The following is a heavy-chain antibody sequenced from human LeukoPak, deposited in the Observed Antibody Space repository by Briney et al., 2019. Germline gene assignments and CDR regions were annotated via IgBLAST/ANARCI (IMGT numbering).Heavy chain of an antibody. Sequence: GGSLRLSCAASGFTFSSYAMHWVRQAPGKGLEWVAVISYDGSNKYYADPVECVFTISKDITNHTLHMQMNSLRPEDTAVYYCARASSSCYYFDYWGQGTLVPVSS. CDR3: ARASSSCYYFDY. V-gene: IGHV3-30*04. J-gene: IGHJ4*02. D-gene: IGHD6-13*01. CDR2: ISYDGSNK. CDR1: GFTFSSYA.